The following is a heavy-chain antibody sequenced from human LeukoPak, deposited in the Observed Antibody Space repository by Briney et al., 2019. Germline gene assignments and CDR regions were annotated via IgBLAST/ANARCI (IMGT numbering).Heavy chain of an antibody. D-gene: IGHD3-22*01. V-gene: IGHV3-48*02. CDR3: ASGVVFYDSSGSLFEY. Sequence: PGGSLRLSCAASGFTFSSYIMNWVRQAPGKGLEWVSYISSSISTIYYTDSVKGRFTISRDNAKNSLYLQMNSLRDEDTAVYYCASGVVFYDSSGSLFEYWGQGTLVTVSS. CDR1: GFTFSSYI. J-gene: IGHJ4*02. CDR2: ISSSISTI.